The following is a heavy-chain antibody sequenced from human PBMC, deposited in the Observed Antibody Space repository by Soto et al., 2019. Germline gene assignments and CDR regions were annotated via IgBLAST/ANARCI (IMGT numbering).Heavy chain of an antibody. Sequence: GGSLRLSCAASGFTVSNNYMSWVRQAPGKGLEWVSIIYSGGSTYYADSVQGRFTISRDNSKNTLFLQMSSLRAEDTAVYYCAREGGGVYCSGGSCYGRYFDFWGQGTRVTVSS. CDR3: AREGGGVYCSGGSCYGRYFDF. V-gene: IGHV3-53*01. CDR1: GFTVSNNY. D-gene: IGHD2-15*01. J-gene: IGHJ4*02. CDR2: IYSGGST.